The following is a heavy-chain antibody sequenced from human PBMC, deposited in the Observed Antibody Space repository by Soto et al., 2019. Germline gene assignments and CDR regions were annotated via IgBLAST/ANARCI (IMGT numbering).Heavy chain of an antibody. CDR1: GFSLSTSGVG. CDR3: AHGESYCSSTSCYVDYYYGMDV. CDR2: IYWNDDK. J-gene: IGHJ6*02. D-gene: IGHD2-2*01. V-gene: IGHV2-5*01. Sequence: QITLKESGPTLVNPTQTLTLTCTFSGFSLSTSGVGVGWIRQPPGKALEWLALIYWNDDKRYSPSLKSRLTITKDTSKNQVVLTMTNMDPVDTATYYCAHGESYCSSTSCYVDYYYGMDVWGQGTTVTVSS.